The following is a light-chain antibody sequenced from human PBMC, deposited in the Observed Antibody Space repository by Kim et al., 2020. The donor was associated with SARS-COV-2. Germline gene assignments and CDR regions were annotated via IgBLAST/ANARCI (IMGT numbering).Light chain of an antibody. CDR3: QAWDSRTVV. CDR1: KLGDKY. V-gene: IGLV3-1*01. Sequence: SVSQGQTASITCSGDKLGDKYVCWYQQKPGQSPVLVIYEENKRPSGIPERFSGSNSGNTATLTISGTQAMDEADYYCQAWDSRTVVFGGGTQLTVL. CDR2: EEN. J-gene: IGLJ2*01.